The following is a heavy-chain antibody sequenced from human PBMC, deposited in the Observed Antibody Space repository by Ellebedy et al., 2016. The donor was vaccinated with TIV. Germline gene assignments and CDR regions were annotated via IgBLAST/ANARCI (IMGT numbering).Heavy chain of an antibody. CDR3: AREFKRSYFDY. CDR1: GGSISSYY. Sequence: MPSETLSLTCTVSGGSISSYYWSWIRQPPGKGLEWIGYIYYSGSTNYNPSLKSRVTISVDTSKNQFSLKLSSVTAADTAVYYCAREFKRSYFDYWGQGTLVTVSS. CDR2: IYYSGST. J-gene: IGHJ4*02. V-gene: IGHV4-59*01.